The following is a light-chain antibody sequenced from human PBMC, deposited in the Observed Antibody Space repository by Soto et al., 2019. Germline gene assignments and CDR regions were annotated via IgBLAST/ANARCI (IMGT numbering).Light chain of an antibody. V-gene: IGKV1-39*01. Sequence: DMQLTQSPSSLSASVGDRVTITCRASQNVRSYLNWYQQKPGKAPKLLISESSILESGVPSKFSGDGYGTDFTLTIRILQPEDFAIYYCQQTFSIPRTFGHGTRVEIK. CDR2: ESS. J-gene: IGKJ1*01. CDR3: QQTFSIPRT. CDR1: QNVRSY.